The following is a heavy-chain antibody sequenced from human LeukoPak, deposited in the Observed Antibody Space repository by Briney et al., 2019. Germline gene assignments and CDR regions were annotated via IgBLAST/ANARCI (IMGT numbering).Heavy chain of an antibody. Sequence: GGSLRLSCAASGFTLGTDFMTWVRQAPGKGLVWVSMTHAVSGEFYADSVKGRFTLSSDDSTNTLYLHLNSRRPEDTAVYYFANRRPWGQGTRVTVFS. J-gene: IGHJ4*02. CDR3: ANRRP. CDR2: THAVSGE. V-gene: IGHV3-66*02. CDR1: GFTLGTDF.